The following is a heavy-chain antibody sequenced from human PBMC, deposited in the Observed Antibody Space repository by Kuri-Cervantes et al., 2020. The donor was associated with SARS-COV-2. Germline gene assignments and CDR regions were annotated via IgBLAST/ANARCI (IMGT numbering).Heavy chain of an antibody. J-gene: IGHJ3*02. CDR2: MNPNSGNT. D-gene: IGHD1-26*01. V-gene: IGHV1-8*03. Sequence: ASVKVSCKASGYTFTSYDINWVRQATGQGLEWMGWMNPNSGNTGYAQKFQGRVTITRNTSISTAYMELSSLRSEDTAVYYCARPQTVEGATDAFGIWGQGTMVTVSS. CDR3: ARPQTVEGATDAFGI. CDR1: GYTFTSYD.